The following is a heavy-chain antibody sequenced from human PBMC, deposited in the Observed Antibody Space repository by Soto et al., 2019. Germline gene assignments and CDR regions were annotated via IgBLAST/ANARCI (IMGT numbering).Heavy chain of an antibody. CDR3: ARLKVDTAFDY. Sequence: SETLSLTCTVSGVSISSSSYYWGWIRQPPGKGLEWIGSIYYSGSTYYNPSLKSRVTISVDTSKNQFSLKLSSVTAADTAVYYCARLKVDTAFDYWGQGTLVTVSS. CDR2: IYYSGST. J-gene: IGHJ4*02. CDR1: GVSISSSSYY. V-gene: IGHV4-39*01. D-gene: IGHD5-18*01.